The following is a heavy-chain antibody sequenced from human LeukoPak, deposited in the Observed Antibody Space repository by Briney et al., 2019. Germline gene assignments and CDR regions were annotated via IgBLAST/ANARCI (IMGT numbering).Heavy chain of an antibody. CDR2: IIPIFGTA. CDR3: ARLICGGDCHLDY. CDR1: GGTFSSYA. D-gene: IGHD2-21*02. Sequence: SVKVSCKASGGTFSSYAISWVRQAPGQGLEWMGGIIPIFGTANYAQKFQGRVTITADESTSTAYMELSSLRSEDTAVYYCARLICGGDCHLDYWGQGALVTVSS. J-gene: IGHJ4*02. V-gene: IGHV1-69*13.